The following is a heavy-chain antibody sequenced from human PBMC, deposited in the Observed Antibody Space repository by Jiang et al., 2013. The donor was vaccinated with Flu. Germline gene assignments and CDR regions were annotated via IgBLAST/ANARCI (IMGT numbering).Heavy chain of an antibody. V-gene: IGHV4-38-2*02. J-gene: IGHJ3*02. D-gene: IGHD3-9*01. CDR1: GYSISSGYY. CDR2: IYHSGST. Sequence: ETLSLTCTVSGYSISSGYYWGWIRQPPGKGLEWIGSIYHSGSTYYNPSLKSRVTISVDTSKNQFSLKLSSVTAADTAVYYCARGAVRYFDWSTLGKCAFDIWGQGTMVTVSS. CDR3: ARGAVRYFDWSTLGKCAFDI.